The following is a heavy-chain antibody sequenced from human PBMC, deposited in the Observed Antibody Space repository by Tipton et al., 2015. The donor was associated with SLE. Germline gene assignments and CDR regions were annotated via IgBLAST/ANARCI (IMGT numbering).Heavy chain of an antibody. D-gene: IGHD6-13*01. V-gene: IGHV4-38-2*01. Sequence: TLSLTCAVSTYSINSDSYWGWLRQHPGKGLEWIGSLHRSGTTYYSPSLKSRVIISVDTSKNQFSLRLSSVTAADTALYYCAGEFTDSWRFDYWGQGTLVTVSS. CDR1: TYSINSDSY. CDR2: LHRSGTT. CDR3: AGEFTDSWRFDY. J-gene: IGHJ4*02.